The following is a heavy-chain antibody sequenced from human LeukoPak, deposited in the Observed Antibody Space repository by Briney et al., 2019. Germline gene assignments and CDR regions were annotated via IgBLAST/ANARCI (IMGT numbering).Heavy chain of an antibody. CDR1: GFTFSDYY. CDR2: ISSSSSYT. Sequence: GGSLRLSCAASGFTFSDYYMSWIRQAPGKGLEWVSYISSSSSYTNYADSVKGRFTISRDNAKNSLYLQMNSLRAEDTAVYYCARDSFGSGRINWFDPWGQGTLVTVSS. J-gene: IGHJ5*02. D-gene: IGHD3-10*01. CDR3: ARDSFGSGRINWFDP. V-gene: IGHV3-11*06.